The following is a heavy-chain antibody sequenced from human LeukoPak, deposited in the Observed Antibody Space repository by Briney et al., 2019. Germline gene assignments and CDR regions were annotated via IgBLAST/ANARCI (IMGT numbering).Heavy chain of an antibody. CDR3: AKPIAVAGTGY. Sequence: GGSLRLSCAASGFTFSSYSMNWVRQAPGKGLEWVSAISGSGGSTYYADSVKGRFTISRDNSKNTLYLQMNSLRAEDTAVYYCAKPIAVAGTGYWGQGTLVTVSS. CDR1: GFTFSSYS. V-gene: IGHV3-23*01. D-gene: IGHD6-19*01. J-gene: IGHJ4*02. CDR2: ISGSGGST.